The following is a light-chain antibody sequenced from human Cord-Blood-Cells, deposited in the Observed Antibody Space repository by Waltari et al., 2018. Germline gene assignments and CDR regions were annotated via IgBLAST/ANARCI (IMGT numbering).Light chain of an antibody. J-gene: IGKJ4*01. CDR3: QQYDNLPPLT. CDR1: QAISNY. CDR2: DAS. Sequence: DIQMTQSPSSLSASVGDRVTITCQASQAISNYLNWYQQKTGKAPKLLIYDASNLETGVPARFSGSGSGTDFTFTISSLQPEDSATDYCQQYDNLPPLTFGGGTKVEIK. V-gene: IGKV1-33*01.